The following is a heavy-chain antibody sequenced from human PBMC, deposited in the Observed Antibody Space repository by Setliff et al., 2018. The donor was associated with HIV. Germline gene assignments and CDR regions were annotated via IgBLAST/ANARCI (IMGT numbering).Heavy chain of an antibody. J-gene: IGHJ4*02. CDR3: ARVGGRDGYNWEYYFDY. Sequence: ASVKVSCKASGYTFTSYYMHWVRQAPGQGLEWMGRINPNSGGTNYAQKFQGRVTITRDTSISTAYMELSRLRSDDKAVYYCARVGGRDGYNWEYYFDYWGQGTLVTVSS. V-gene: IGHV1-2*06. CDR2: INPNSGGT. D-gene: IGHD5-12*01. CDR1: GYTFTSYY.